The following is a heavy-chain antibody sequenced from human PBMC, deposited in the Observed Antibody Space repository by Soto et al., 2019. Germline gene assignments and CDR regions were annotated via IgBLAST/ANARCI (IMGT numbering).Heavy chain of an antibody. Sequence: ASVKVSCKASGYTFTSYGISWVRQAPGQGLEWMGWISAYNGNTNYAQKLQGRVTMTTDTSTSTAYMELRSLRSDDTAIYYCTRDNEDIVLVPAAMEYWFDPWGLG. CDR3: TRDNEDIVLVPAAMEYWFDP. D-gene: IGHD2-2*01. V-gene: IGHV1-18*01. CDR2: ISAYNGNT. J-gene: IGHJ5*02. CDR1: GYTFTSYG.